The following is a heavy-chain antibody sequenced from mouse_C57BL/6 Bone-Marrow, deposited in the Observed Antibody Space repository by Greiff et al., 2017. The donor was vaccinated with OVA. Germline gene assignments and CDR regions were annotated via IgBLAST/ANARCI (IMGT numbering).Heavy chain of an antibody. J-gene: IGHJ3*01. CDR2: IWSGGST. V-gene: IGHV2-2*01. CDR3: ARKGDDYAFAY. CDR1: GFSFTSYG. D-gene: IGHD2-4*01. Sequence: VQRVESGPGLVQPSQCLSITCTVSGFSFTSYGVHWVRQSPGKGLEWLGVIWSGGSTDYNAAFISRLSISKDNSKSQVFFKMNSLQADDTATYYCARKGDDYAFAYWGQGTLVTVSA.